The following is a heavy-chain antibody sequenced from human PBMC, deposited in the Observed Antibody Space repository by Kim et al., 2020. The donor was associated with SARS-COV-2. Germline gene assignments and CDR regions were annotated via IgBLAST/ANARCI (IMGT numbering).Heavy chain of an antibody. V-gene: IGHV3-15*01. J-gene: IGHJ6*02. Sequence: KGRFTISRDDSKNTLYLQMNSLKTEDTAVYYCTTGSGDYVGVYYYYGMDVWGQGTTVTVSS. CDR3: TTGSGDYVGVYYYYGMDV. D-gene: IGHD4-17*01.